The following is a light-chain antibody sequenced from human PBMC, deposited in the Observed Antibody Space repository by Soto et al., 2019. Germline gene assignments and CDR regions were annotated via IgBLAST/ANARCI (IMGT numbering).Light chain of an antibody. Sequence: QSVLTRPASVSGSPGQSITISCTGSSSDIGGFYYVSWYQHHPGKDPKLMIYQVSNRPSGVSNRFSGSKSGNTASLTISGLQAEDEADYFCSSYSSSSTFYVFGAGTKVTV. J-gene: IGLJ1*01. CDR2: QVS. CDR1: SSDIGGFYY. V-gene: IGLV2-14*01. CDR3: SSYSSSSTFYV.